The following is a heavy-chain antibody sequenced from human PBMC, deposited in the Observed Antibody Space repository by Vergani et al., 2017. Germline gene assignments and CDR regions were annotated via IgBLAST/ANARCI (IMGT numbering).Heavy chain of an antibody. Sequence: QVQLVQSGAEVKKPGASVKVSCKASGYTFTSYYMHWVRQAPGQGLEWMGWISAYNGNTNYAQKLQGRVTMTTDTSTSTVYMELSSLRSEDTAVYYCAPQYCSGGSCYVGYWGQGTLVTVSS. J-gene: IGHJ4*02. CDR2: ISAYNGNT. CDR3: APQYCSGGSCYVGY. V-gene: IGHV1-18*04. D-gene: IGHD2-15*01. CDR1: GYTFTSYY.